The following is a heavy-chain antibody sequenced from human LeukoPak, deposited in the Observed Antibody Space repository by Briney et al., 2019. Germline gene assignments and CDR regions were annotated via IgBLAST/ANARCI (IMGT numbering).Heavy chain of an antibody. Sequence: QPGRSLRLSCAASGFTFDDYAMHWVRQAPGKGLEWVSGISWNSGSIGYADSVKGRFTISRDNAKDTLYLHMNSLTAEDTAVYYCARGAKWAYYFDYWGQGTLVTVSS. CDR3: ARGAKWAYYFDY. V-gene: IGHV3-9*01. J-gene: IGHJ4*02. CDR2: ISWNSGSI. CDR1: GFTFDDYA. D-gene: IGHD1-26*01.